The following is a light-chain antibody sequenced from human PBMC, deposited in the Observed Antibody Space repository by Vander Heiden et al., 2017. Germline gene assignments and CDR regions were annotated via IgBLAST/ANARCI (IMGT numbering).Light chain of an antibody. J-gene: IGKJ3*01. Sequence: EIVLTPSPGTLSLSPGERATLSCRATQSITNNYLAWYQHKPGQAPRLLIYGASTRATGIPDRFSGSGSGTDFTLTISRLEPEDFAVYYCHQYRTSPFTFGPGTKVDIK. V-gene: IGKV3-20*01. CDR1: QSITNNY. CDR2: GAS. CDR3: HQYRTSPFT.